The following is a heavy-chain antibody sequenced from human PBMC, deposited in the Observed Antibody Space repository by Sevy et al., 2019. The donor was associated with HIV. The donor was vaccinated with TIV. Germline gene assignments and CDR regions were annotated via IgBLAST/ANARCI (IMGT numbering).Heavy chain of an antibody. D-gene: IGHD3-22*01. J-gene: IGHJ4*02. CDR1: GYSFTSYW. Sequence: GESLKISCKGSGYSFTSYWIGWVRQMPGKGLEWMGIIYPGDSDTRHSPSFQGQVTISADKSISTAYLQWSSLKASDTAMYYCARQIGDSSGYYNIELDYWGQGTLVTVS. CDR2: IYPGDSDT. V-gene: IGHV5-51*01. CDR3: ARQIGDSSGYYNIELDY.